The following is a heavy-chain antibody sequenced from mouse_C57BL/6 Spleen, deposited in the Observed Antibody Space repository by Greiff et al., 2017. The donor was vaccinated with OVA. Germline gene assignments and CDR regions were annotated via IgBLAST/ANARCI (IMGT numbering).Heavy chain of an antibody. D-gene: IGHD2-4*01. V-gene: IGHV1-61*01. J-gene: IGHJ3*01. CDR2: IYPSDSET. CDR3: AREDDYDAWFAY. CDR1: GYTFTSYW. Sequence: QVQLQQPGAELVRPGSSVKLSCKASGYTFTSYWMDWVKQRPGQGLEWIGNIYPSDSETHYNQKFKDKATLTVDKSSSTAYMQLSSLTSEDSAVYYCAREDDYDAWFAYWGQGTLVTVSA.